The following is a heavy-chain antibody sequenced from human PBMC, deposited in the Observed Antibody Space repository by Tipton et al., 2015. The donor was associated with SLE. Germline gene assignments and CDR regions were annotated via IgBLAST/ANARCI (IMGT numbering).Heavy chain of an antibody. D-gene: IGHD3-3*01. Sequence: TLSLTCTVSGGPISSYYWSWIRQPPGKGLECNGYIYYSGSTNYNPSLKSRVTISVDTSKNQFSLKLSSVTAADTAVYYCARRGYDFWSGHFDYWGQGTLVTVSS. V-gene: IGHV4-59*08. CDR2: IYYSGST. CDR3: ARRGYDFWSGHFDY. J-gene: IGHJ4*02. CDR1: GGPISSYY.